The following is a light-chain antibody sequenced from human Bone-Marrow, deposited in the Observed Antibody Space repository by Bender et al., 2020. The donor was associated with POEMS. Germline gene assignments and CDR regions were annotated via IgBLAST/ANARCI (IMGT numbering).Light chain of an antibody. CDR2: EGT. CDR1: SSDVDYYNF. V-gene: IGLV2-23*01. CDR3: CSSARSNWV. Sequence: QFALTQPASVAGSPGQSITISCTGTSSDVDYYNFFSWYQQHPGKAPRLMIYEGTKRPSGVSFRFSGSKSANTASLTICGIQPEDEADYYCCSSARSNWVFGGGTKLTVL. J-gene: IGLJ3*02.